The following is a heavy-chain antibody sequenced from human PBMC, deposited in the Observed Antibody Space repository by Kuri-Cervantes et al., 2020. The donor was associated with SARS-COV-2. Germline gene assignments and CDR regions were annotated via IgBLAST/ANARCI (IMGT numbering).Heavy chain of an antibody. CDR3: ARSWEDYYGSGSYPTFDY. CDR1: YGTLTGYQ. J-gene: IGHJ4*02. CDR2: INHRGDT. V-gene: IGHV4-34*01. D-gene: IGHD3-10*01. Sequence: GSLRLSCALYYGTLTGYQWSWIRQPPGKGPEWIGGINHRGDTYYNPSLEGRVTISRDTSENKFSLRLSSVTAADTAVYYCARSWEDYYGSGSYPTFDYWGQGTLVTVSS.